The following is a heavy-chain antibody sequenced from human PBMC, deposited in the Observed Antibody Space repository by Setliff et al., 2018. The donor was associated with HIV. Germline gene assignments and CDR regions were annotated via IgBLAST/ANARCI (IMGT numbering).Heavy chain of an antibody. CDR3: ATRPRIAARPFDY. V-gene: IGHV4-31*03. D-gene: IGHD6-6*01. CDR2: IFHSEDT. Sequence: SETLSLTCSVSGVSVGSGDYYWHWIRQHPEKALEWIGYIFHSEDTYHNPSLKSRISMSVDTSKNQFSLELTSLTAADTAVYYCATRPRIAARPFDYWGQGMLVTVSS. J-gene: IGHJ4*02. CDR1: GVSVGSGDYY.